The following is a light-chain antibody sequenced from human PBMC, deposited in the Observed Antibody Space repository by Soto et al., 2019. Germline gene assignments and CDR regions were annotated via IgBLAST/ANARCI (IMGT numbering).Light chain of an antibody. CDR1: SSNIGSHY. J-gene: IGLJ2*01. Sequence: QSVLTQPPSSSGTPVPRGTISCSGSSSNIGSHYVYWYQQLPGTVPQLLIYRNSERPAGVPDRFSGSKSGTSAALAISGLRSEDEPDYSCAAWDDSLSGVVFGGVTNVTVL. V-gene: IGLV1-47*01. CDR3: AAWDDSLSGVV. CDR2: RNS.